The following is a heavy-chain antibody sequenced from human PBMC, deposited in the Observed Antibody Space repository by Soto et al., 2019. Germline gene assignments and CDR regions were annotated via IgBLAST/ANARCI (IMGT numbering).Heavy chain of an antibody. Sequence: SETLCLTCTVSGGSISSYYWSGIRQPAGKGLEWIGRIYTSGSTNYNPSLKSRVTMSVDTSKNQFSLKLSSVTAADTAVYYCARGYTIFGVLIGRLDVSGQGTTVIVSS. CDR3: ARGYTIFGVLIGRLDV. D-gene: IGHD3-3*01. CDR1: GGSISSYY. J-gene: IGHJ6*02. CDR2: IYTSGST. V-gene: IGHV4-4*07.